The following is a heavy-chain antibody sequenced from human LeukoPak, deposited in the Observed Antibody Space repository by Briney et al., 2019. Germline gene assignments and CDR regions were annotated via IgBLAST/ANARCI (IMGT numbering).Heavy chain of an antibody. Sequence: ASVKVSCKAFGYTFTGYYMHWVRQAPGQGLEWMGWINPNSGGTNYAQKFQGRVTMTRDTSTSTAYMELSRLRSDDTAVYYCARDLYCSSTSCYARNTNWFDPWGQGTLVTVSS. D-gene: IGHD2-2*01. CDR2: INPNSGGT. CDR3: ARDLYCSSTSCYARNTNWFDP. CDR1: GYTFTGYY. V-gene: IGHV1-2*02. J-gene: IGHJ5*02.